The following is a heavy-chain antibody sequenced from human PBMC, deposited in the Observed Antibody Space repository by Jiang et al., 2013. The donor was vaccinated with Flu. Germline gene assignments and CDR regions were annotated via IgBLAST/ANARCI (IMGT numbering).Heavy chain of an antibody. V-gene: IGHV4-39*07. J-gene: IGHJ6*02. D-gene: IGHD2-15*01. Sequence: GSGLVKPSETLSLTCTVSGGSISSSNYYWGWIRQPPGKGLEWIGNIYYSGNTFYNPSLTSRVTISLDTSKKQFSLKLNSVTAADTAVYLCARASKRSVVGRGSGMDVVGPRDRRSPSP. CDR3: ARASKRSVVGRGSGMDV. CDR1: GGSISSSNYY. CDR2: IYYSGNT.